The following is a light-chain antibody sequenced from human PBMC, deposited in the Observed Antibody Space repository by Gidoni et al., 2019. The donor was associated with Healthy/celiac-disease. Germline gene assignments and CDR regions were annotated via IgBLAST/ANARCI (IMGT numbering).Light chain of an antibody. V-gene: IGKV3-20*01. J-gene: IGKJ5*01. Sequence: EIVLTQSSGTLSLSPWDRATLSCRASHSVSSSYLAWYQQKSGQAPRLLIYGASSRATGIPDRFSGSGSGTDFTITISRLEPEDFAVYYCQQYGSSPPITFXQXTRLEIK. CDR3: QQYGSSPPIT. CDR1: HSVSSSY. CDR2: GAS.